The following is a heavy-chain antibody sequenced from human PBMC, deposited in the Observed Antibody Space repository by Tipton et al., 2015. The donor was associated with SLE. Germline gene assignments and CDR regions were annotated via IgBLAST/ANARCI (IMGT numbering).Heavy chain of an antibody. CDR2: IYYSGST. Sequence: TLSLTCTVSGGSISSYYWSWIRQHPGKGLEWIGSIYYSGSTYYNPSLKSRVTISVDTSKNQFSLKLSSVTAADTAVYYCASEGVHYDFWSGATGAFDIWGQGTMVTVSS. CDR1: GGSISSYY. V-gene: IGHV4-39*07. J-gene: IGHJ3*02. D-gene: IGHD3-3*01. CDR3: ASEGVHYDFWSGATGAFDI.